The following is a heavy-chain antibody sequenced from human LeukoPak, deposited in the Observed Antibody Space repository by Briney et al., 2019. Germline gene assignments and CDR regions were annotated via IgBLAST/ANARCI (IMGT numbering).Heavy chain of an antibody. J-gene: IGHJ4*02. V-gene: IGHV3-66*01. Sequence: GGSLRLSCAASGFTVSSNYMSWVRQAPGKGLEWVSVIYSGGSIYYADSVKGRFTISRDNSKNTLYLQMNSLRAEDTAVYYCARDLSSSWYEDWGQGTLVTVSS. CDR3: ARDLSSSWYED. CDR2: IYSGGSI. D-gene: IGHD6-13*01. CDR1: GFTVSSNY.